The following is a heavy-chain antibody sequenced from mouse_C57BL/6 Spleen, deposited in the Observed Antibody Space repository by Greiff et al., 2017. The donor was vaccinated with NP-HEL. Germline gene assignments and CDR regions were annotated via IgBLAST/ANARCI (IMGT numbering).Heavy chain of an antibody. CDR1: GFTFSDYG. CDR2: ISSGSSTI. D-gene: IGHD1-1*01. Sequence: EVKLVESGGGLVKPGGSLKLSCAASGFTFSDYGMHWVRQAPEKGLEWVAYISSGSSTIYYADTVKGRFTISRDNAKNTLFLQMTSLRSEDTAMYYCAKYGSSYRGYFDYWGQGTTLTVSS. CDR3: AKYGSSYRGYFDY. V-gene: IGHV5-17*01. J-gene: IGHJ2*01.